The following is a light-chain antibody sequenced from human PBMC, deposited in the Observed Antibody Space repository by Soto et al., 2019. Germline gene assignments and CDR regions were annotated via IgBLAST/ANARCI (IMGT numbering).Light chain of an antibody. CDR1: SSDVGSDNL. CDR3: CSYAGTSTVV. Sequence: QSALTQPASVSGSPGQSITISCTGTSSDVGSDNLVSWYQQHPGKAPKLMIYEDTERPSGVSNRFSGSKSGNTASLTISGLQADDEADYYCCSYAGTSTVVFGGGTKLTVL. J-gene: IGLJ3*02. CDR2: EDT. V-gene: IGLV2-23*01.